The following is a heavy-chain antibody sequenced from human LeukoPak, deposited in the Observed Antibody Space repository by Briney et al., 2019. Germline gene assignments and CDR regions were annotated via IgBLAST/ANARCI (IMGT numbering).Heavy chain of an antibody. CDR1: GYTFTGNY. D-gene: IGHD4-23*01. CDR3: ARGGLGGMTTVVLDAFDI. CDR2: INPNSGGT. V-gene: IGHV1-2*02. J-gene: IGHJ3*02. Sequence: ASVKVSCKASGYTFTGNYIHWVRQAPGQGLEWMGWINPNSGGTNYAQKFQGRVTMTRDTSITTAYMDLRSLRSDDTAVYYCARGGLGGMTTVVLDAFDIWGQGTMVTVSS.